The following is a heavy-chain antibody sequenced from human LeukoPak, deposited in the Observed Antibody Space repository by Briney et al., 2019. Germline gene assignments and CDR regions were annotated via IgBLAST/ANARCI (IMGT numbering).Heavy chain of an antibody. CDR2: IYYSGST. CDR1: GDSISTSSYY. J-gene: IGHJ6*03. V-gene: IGHV4-39*01. Sequence: SETLSLTCSVSGDSISTSSYYWGWIRQPPGKGLEWIGTIYYSGSTYYNPSLTSRVTISVDTSKNQFSLKLSSVTAADTAVYYCARHKDYYYSYMDVWGKGATVTISS. CDR3: ARHKDYYYSYMDV.